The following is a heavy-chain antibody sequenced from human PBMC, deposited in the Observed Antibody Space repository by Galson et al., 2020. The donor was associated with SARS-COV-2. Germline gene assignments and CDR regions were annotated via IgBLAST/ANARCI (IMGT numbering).Heavy chain of an antibody. CDR1: GFTFSDYY. J-gene: IGHJ6*04. V-gene: IGHV3-11*04. CDR2: ISYSGRTI. CDR3: AGDIVVPQGMGV. D-gene: IGHD2-2*01. Sequence: GESLKISCAASGFTFSDYYMSWIRQAPGKGLEWVSHISYSGRTIYYADSVKGRFTISRDNAKNSLYLQMNSLRAEDTAVYYCAGDIVVPQGMGVWGKGTTVTVSS.